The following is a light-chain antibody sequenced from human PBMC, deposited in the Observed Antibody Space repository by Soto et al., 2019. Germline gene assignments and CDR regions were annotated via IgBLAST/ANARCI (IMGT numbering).Light chain of an antibody. CDR1: QSVSSN. V-gene: IGKV3-15*01. Sequence: EIVMKQSPATLSVSPGERATLSCRASQSVSSNLAWYHQKPGQAPRLLIYGASTRATGIPARFSGSGSGTEFTHTISSLQSEDFAVYYCQQYNNWPITFGQGTKVDIK. J-gene: IGKJ1*01. CDR3: QQYNNWPIT. CDR2: GAS.